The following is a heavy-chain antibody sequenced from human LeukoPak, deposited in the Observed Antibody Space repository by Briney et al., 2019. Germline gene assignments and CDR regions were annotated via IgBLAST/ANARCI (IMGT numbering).Heavy chain of an antibody. D-gene: IGHD6-6*01. CDR2: ISSSSSYI. CDR1: GFTFSSYS. V-gene: IGHV3-21*04. CDR3: ARADSNIAARRIGFDN. Sequence: GGSLRLSCAASGFTFSSYSMNWVRQAPGKGREWVSSISSSSSYIYYADSVKGRFTITRDNAKNSLYLHMNRLRAEDTAVYYCARADSNIAARRIGFDNWGPGTLVTVSS. J-gene: IGHJ4*02.